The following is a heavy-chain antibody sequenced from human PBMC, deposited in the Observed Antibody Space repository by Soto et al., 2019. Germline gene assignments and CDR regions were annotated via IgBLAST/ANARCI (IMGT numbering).Heavy chain of an antibody. CDR1: GFTFSSYS. J-gene: IGHJ5*02. CDR2: ISSSSYI. CDR3: ARVLAAAGYNWFDP. V-gene: IGHV3-21*04. D-gene: IGHD6-13*01. Sequence: GGSLRLSCAASGFTFSSYSMNWVRQAPGKGLEWVSSISSSSYIYYADSVKGRFTISRDNAKNSLYLQMNSLRAEDTAVYYCARVLAAAGYNWFDPWGQGTLVTVSS.